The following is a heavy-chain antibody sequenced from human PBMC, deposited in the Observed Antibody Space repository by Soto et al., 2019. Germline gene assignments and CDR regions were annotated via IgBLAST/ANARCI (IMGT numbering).Heavy chain of an antibody. D-gene: IGHD3-22*01. Sequence: GGSLRLSCAASGFTFSSYAMSWVRQAPGKGLEWVSAISGRGGSTYYADSVKGRFTISRDNSKNTLYLQMNSLRAEDTAVYYCAKRDRDYYDSSGYKGPHGFEIWGQGTMVTVSS. CDR3: AKRDRDYYDSSGYKGPHGFEI. J-gene: IGHJ3*02. CDR1: GFTFSSYA. CDR2: ISGRGGST. V-gene: IGHV3-23*01.